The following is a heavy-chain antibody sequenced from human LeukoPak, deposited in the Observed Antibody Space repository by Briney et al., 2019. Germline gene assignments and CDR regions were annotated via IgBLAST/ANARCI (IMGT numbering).Heavy chain of an antibody. CDR2: INLDGSEK. CDR3: AAHYDFADAFDI. Sequence: PGGSLRLSCAASGFSFSNYWMNWVRQAPGKGLEWVANINLDGSEKYYVDSVKGRFTFSRDNAKSSVYLQMNSLRAEDTAVYYCAAHYDFADAFDIWGQGTMVTVSS. J-gene: IGHJ3*02. V-gene: IGHV3-7*01. D-gene: IGHD3-3*01. CDR1: GFSFSNYW.